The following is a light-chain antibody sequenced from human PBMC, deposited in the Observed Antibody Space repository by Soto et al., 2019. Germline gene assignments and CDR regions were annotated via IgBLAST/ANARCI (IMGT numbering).Light chain of an antibody. Sequence: DIHLSRSPSFLSASVLDIVTITFLASQGIFSYLAWYQQKPGKAPELLIYGASTLQSGVPSRFSGRGSGKEFTLAISNLQAEDVATYYCQHYNSYSEAFGQGTKVDNK. CDR3: QHYNSYSEA. J-gene: IGKJ1*01. CDR1: QGIFSY. CDR2: GAS. V-gene: IGKV1-9*01.